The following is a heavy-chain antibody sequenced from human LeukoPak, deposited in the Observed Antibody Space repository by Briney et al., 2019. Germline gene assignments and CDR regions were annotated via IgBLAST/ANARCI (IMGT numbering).Heavy chain of an antibody. D-gene: IGHD3-16*02. V-gene: IGHV3-21*01. Sequence: GGSLRLSCAASGFTFSSYSMNWVRQAPGKGLEWVSSISSSSSYIYYADSVKGRFTISRDNAKNSLYPQMNSLRAEDTAVYYCARCREVIAAFDIWGQGTMVTVSS. CDR1: GFTFSSYS. J-gene: IGHJ3*02. CDR3: ARCREVIAAFDI. CDR2: ISSSSSYI.